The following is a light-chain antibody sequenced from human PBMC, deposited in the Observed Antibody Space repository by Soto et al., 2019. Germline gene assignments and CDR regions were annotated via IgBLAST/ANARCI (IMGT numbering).Light chain of an antibody. Sequence: DIQMTQSPSSVSASVGDRVSITCRASQHISNWLAWYQQKPGRAPKLLLYTGSSLKSAVPSRFSSTGSATHFNLTFSRLQPEGVATYYCQQANSFPLTFGGGTKVEIK. J-gene: IGKJ4*01. V-gene: IGKV1-12*01. CDR2: TGS. CDR1: QHISNW. CDR3: QQANSFPLT.